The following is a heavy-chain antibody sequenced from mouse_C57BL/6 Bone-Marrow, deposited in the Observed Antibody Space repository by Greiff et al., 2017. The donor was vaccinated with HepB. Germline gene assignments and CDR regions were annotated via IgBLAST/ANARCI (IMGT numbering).Heavy chain of an antibody. J-gene: IGHJ4*01. CDR1: GYTFTDHT. V-gene: IGHV1-78*01. Sequence: LQESDAELVKPGASVKISCKVSGYTFTDHTIHWMKQRPEQGLEWIGYIYPRDGSTKYNEKFKGKATLTADKSSSTAYMQLNSLTSEDSAVYFCARVGGSPLYAMDYWGQGTSVTVSS. CDR2: IYPRDGST. D-gene: IGHD1-1*01. CDR3: ARVGGSPLYAMDY.